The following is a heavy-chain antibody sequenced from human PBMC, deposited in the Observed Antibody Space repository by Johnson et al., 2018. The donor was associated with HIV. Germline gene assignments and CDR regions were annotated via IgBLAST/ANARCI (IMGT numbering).Heavy chain of an antibody. D-gene: IGHD5-12*01. V-gene: IGHV3-23*04. CDR2: ISGSGGST. CDR3: AREGGYSGYEGVGHTNDAFDI. Sequence: MQLVESGGGVVQPGRSLRLSCAASGFTFSSYAMSWVRQAPGKGLEWVSAISGSGGSTYYADSVKGRFTIPRDNSKNTLYLQMNSLRAEDTAVYYCAREGGYSGYEGVGHTNDAFDIWGQGTMVTVSS. J-gene: IGHJ3*02. CDR1: GFTFSSYA.